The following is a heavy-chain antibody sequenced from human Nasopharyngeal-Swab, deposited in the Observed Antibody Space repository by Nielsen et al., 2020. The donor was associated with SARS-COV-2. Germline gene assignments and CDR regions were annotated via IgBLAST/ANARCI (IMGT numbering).Heavy chain of an antibody. V-gene: IGHV3-20*04. D-gene: IGHD3-10*01. Sequence: GESLKISCAASGFTFDDYGMSWVRQAPGKGLEWVSGINWNGGSTGYADSVKGRFTISRDNAKNSLYLQMNSLRAEDTALYYCAKDSGLLWFGISDYWGQGTLVTVSS. CDR2: INWNGGST. J-gene: IGHJ4*02. CDR1: GFTFDDYG. CDR3: AKDSGLLWFGISDY.